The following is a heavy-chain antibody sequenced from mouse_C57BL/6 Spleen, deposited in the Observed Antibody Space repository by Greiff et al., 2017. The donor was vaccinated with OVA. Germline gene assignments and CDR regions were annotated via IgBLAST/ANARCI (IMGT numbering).Heavy chain of an antibody. CDR2: ISSGGSYT. V-gene: IGHV5-6*01. CDR3: ASQITTVVEYFDV. J-gene: IGHJ1*03. Sequence: DVHLVESGGDLVKPGGSLKLSCAASGFTFSSYGMSWVRQTPDKRLEWVATISSGGSYTYYPDSVKGRFTISRDNAKNTLYLQMSSLKSEDTAMYYCASQITTVVEYFDVWGTGTTVTVSS. D-gene: IGHD1-1*01. CDR1: GFTFSSYG.